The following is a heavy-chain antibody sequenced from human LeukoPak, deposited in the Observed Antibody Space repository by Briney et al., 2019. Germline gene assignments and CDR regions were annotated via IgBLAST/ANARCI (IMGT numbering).Heavy chain of an antibody. CDR3: ARDSENSRSFDFQH. CDR2: INPNSGGT. CDR1: GYTFTGYY. Sequence: SVKVSCKSSGYTFTGYYMHWVRQAPGQGLEWMGWINPNSGGTNYAQKFQGRVTMTRDTSISTAYMELSRLRSDDTAVYFCARDSENSRSFDFQHWGQGTLVTVSS. D-gene: IGHD6-6*01. J-gene: IGHJ1*01. V-gene: IGHV1-2*02.